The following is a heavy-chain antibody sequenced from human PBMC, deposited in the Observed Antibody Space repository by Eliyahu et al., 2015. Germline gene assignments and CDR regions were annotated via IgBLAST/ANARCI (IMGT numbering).Heavy chain of an antibody. CDR1: GASINTYX. V-gene: IGHV4-59*01. D-gene: IGHD6-19*01. CDR3: ARDSSGWYGAIDY. CDR2: IYYSGST. Sequence: QVQLQESGPGLVKPSXTLSLTCXVXGASINTYXWSWLRXPPGKGLEWIGYIYYSGSTNYNPSLKSRATISVDTSKNQFSLNLSSVTAADTAVYYCARDSSGWYGAIDYWGQGTLVTVSS. J-gene: IGHJ4*02.